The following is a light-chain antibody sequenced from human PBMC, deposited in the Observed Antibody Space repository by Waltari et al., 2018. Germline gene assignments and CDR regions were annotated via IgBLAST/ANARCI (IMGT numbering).Light chain of an antibody. CDR1: QSINSW. CDR3: QRYNDYPWA. CDR2: RAS. J-gene: IGKJ1*01. Sequence: DIQMTQSPSTLSASVGDRVTITCRASQSINSWLAWYQPKPGKAPKLLIYRASNLESGVPSRFSGSGSGTEFTLTISSLQPDDFATYYCQRYNDYPWAFGQGTKVEIK. V-gene: IGKV1-5*03.